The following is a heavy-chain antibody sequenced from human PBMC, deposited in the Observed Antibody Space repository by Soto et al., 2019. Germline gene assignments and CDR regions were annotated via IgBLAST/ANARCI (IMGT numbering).Heavy chain of an antibody. Sequence: EMQLVESGGGLVKPGGSLRLSCAASGFTFSTYGMNWVRQAPGKGLEWVSSISSGSEYIYYADSLKGRLTISRDNARNPLYLQLNSLRGEDTAVYSCATDGAAGSVMEVWGQGTTVTVSS. CDR2: ISSGSEYI. V-gene: IGHV3-21*01. CDR1: GFTFSTYG. CDR3: ATDGAAGSVMEV. D-gene: IGHD6-13*01. J-gene: IGHJ6*02.